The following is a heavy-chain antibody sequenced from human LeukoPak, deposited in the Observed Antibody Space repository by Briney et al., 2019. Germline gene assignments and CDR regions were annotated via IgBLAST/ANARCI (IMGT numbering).Heavy chain of an antibody. V-gene: IGHV3-30*02. CDR1: GFSFSSFG. CDR2: IQYDGGNE. J-gene: IGHJ4*02. D-gene: IGHD7-27*01. Sequence: GGSLRLSCAASGFSFSSFGMHWVRQAPGKGLEWVAFIQYDGGNEYYADSVKGRLTISRDNSKNTVRLQINSLRPEDTAMYYCVRDGAHWDLDYWGQGTLVTVSS. CDR3: VRDGAHWDLDY.